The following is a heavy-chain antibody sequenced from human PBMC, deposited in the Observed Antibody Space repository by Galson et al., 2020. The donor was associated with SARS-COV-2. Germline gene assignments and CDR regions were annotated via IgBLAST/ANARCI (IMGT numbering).Heavy chain of an antibody. J-gene: IGHJ5*02. CDR3: ARVWERGFSYGNWFDA. V-gene: IGHV1-8*01. Sequence: ASVNVSCKASGYTFTNYDINWVRQATGEGLEWMGWMNPKSGNTGYVQKFQGRVTMTRDTSTSTAYMELSSLRSEDTAVYYCARVWERGFSYGNWFDAWGQGTLVTVSS. D-gene: IGHD5-18*01. CDR2: MNPKSGNT. CDR1: GYTFTNYD.